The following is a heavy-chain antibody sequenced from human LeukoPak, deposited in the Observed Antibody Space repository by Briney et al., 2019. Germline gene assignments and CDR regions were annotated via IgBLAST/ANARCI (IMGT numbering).Heavy chain of an antibody. D-gene: IGHD5-18*01. CDR2: ISYDGSNK. CDR1: GFTFSSYA. CDR3: AREGEWVQDYYYMDV. V-gene: IGHV3-30-3*01. J-gene: IGHJ6*03. Sequence: GGSLRLSCAASGFTFSSYAMHWVRQAPGKGLEWVAVISYDGSNKYYADSVKGRFTISRDNSKNTLYLQMNSLRAEDTALYHCAREGEWVQDYYYMDVWGKGTTVTVSS.